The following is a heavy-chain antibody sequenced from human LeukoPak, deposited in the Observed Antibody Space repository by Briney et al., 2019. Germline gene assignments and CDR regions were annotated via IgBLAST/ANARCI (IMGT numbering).Heavy chain of an antibody. Sequence: SETLSLTCTVSGFSISSGYTWSWIRQPRGRGLEWIGSIYHSGSTYYTPSLKSRVTISMDRSKNQLSLKLTSVTAADTAVFYCARGKRLDNSGDNPLDYWGQGSLVTVPS. J-gene: IGHJ4*02. CDR1: GFSISSGYT. D-gene: IGHD2-21*01. CDR2: IYHSGST. V-gene: IGHV4-38-2*02. CDR3: ARGKRLDNSGDNPLDY.